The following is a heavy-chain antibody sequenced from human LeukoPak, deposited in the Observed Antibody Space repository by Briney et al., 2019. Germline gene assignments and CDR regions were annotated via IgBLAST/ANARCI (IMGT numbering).Heavy chain of an antibody. CDR2: IKQDGSHK. D-gene: IGHD4-17*01. CDR3: AKDQGYGDYVFDY. V-gene: IGHV3-7*03. Sequence: GGSLRLSCAASGFTLSTYWMSWVRQAPGKGLEWVANIKQDGSHKNYVDSVKGRFTISRDNSKNTLYLQMNSLRAEDTAVYYCAKDQGYGDYVFDYWGQGTLVTVSS. J-gene: IGHJ4*02. CDR1: GFTLSTYW.